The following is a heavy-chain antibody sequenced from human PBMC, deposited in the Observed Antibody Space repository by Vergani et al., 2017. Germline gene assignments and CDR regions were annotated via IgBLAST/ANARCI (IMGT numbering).Heavy chain of an antibody. CDR3: ARVSWWDSSGYHLRFDY. CDR2: IYHSGST. Sequence: QVQLQESGPGLVKPSGTLSLTCAVSGCSISSSNWWSWVRQPPGKGLEWIGEIYHSGSTNYNPSLKSRVTISVDKSKNQFSLKLSSVTAADTAVYYCARVSWWDSSGYHLRFDYWGQGTLVTVSS. D-gene: IGHD3-22*01. J-gene: IGHJ4*02. CDR1: GCSISSSNW. V-gene: IGHV4-4*02.